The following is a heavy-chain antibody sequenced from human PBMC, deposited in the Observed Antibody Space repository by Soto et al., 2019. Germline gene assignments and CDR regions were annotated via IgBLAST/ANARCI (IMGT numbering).Heavy chain of an antibody. J-gene: IGHJ1*01. CDR1: GGTFSSYA. CDR2: IIPIFGTA. V-gene: IGHV1-69*01. Sequence: QVQLVQSGAEVKKPGSSVKVSCKASGGTFSSYAISWVRQAPGQGLEWMGGIIPIFGTANYAQKFQGRVTITADEDTSTAYMELSSLRSEDTAVYYCARSPYYYDSSGYYYGAYFQHWGQGTLVTVSS. CDR3: ARSPYYYDSSGYYYGAYFQH. D-gene: IGHD3-22*01.